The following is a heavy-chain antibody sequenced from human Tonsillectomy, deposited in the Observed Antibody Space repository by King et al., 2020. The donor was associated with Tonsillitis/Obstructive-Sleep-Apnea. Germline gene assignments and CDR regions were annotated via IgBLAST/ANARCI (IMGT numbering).Heavy chain of an antibody. D-gene: IGHD6-25*01. V-gene: IGHV3-21*01. J-gene: IGHJ3*02. Sequence: VQLVESGGGLVKPGGSLRISCAASRFTFSSYSMNWVRQAPGKGLEWVSSISGSRGNTYYADSLKGRFTISRDNAKNSLYLQMNSLRAEDTAVYYCARDSGSGDAFGIWGQGTLVTVSS. CDR2: ISGSRGNT. CDR3: ARDSGSGDAFGI. CDR1: RFTFSSYS.